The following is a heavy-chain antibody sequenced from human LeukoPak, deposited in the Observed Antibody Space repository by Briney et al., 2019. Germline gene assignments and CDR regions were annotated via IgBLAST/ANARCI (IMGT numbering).Heavy chain of an antibody. V-gene: IGHV3-21*01. CDR1: GFTFASYS. J-gene: IGHJ4*02. CDR2: ISGDSTYI. D-gene: IGHD1-1*01. Sequence: GGSLRLSCAASGFTFASYSMNWVRQAPGKGLEWVSSISGDSTYIYNAGSVKGRFTISRDNAQASLYLQMISLRADDTAVYYCARVSGRLERQSDLDYWGQGTLLIVSS. CDR3: ARVSGRLERQSDLDY.